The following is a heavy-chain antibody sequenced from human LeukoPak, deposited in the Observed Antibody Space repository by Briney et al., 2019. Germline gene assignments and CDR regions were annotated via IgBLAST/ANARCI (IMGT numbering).Heavy chain of an antibody. J-gene: IGHJ4*02. Sequence: SETLSLTCTVSGGSISSYYWSWIRQPAGKGLEWIGRIYSSGSTNYNPSLKSRVTMSVDTSKNQFSLELSSVTAADTAVYYCARDFWSGRNDYWGQGTLVTVSS. D-gene: IGHD3-3*01. CDR1: GGSISSYY. V-gene: IGHV4-4*07. CDR2: IYSSGST. CDR3: ARDFWSGRNDY.